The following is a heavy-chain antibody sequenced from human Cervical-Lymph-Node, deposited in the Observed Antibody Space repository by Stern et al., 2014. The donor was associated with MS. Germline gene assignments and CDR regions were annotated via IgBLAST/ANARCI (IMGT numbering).Heavy chain of an antibody. CDR2: RSYDGSSE. CDR3: AKDQGVGTPTSSYGMDV. D-gene: IGHD1-26*01. Sequence: QVQLVESGGGVVQPGRSLRLSCVASGFTFSHSGMHWVRQAPGKGLEWVALRSYDGSSEYYADSVKGRFSISRDSSKSTVFLQMNSLTVEDTAVYYCAKDQGVGTPTSSYGMDVWGQGTTVTVSS. V-gene: IGHV3-30*18. CDR1: GFTFSHSG. J-gene: IGHJ6*02.